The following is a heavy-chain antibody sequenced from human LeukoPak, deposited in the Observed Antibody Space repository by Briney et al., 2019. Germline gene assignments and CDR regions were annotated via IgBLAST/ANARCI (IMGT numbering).Heavy chain of an antibody. CDR3: ARDHSEGYYGSGSFDP. CDR1: GGSISSSSYY. J-gene: IGHJ5*02. V-gene: IGHV4-39*07. CDR2: IYYSGST. Sequence: SETLSLTCTVSGGSISSSSYYWGWIRQPPGKGLEWIGSIYYSGSTYCNPSLKSRVTISVDTSKNQFSLKLSSVTAADTAVYYCARDHSEGYYGSGSFDPWGQGTLVTVSS. D-gene: IGHD3-10*01.